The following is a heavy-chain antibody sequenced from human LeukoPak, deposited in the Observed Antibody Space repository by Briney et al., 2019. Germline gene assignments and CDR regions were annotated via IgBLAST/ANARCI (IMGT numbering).Heavy chain of an antibody. V-gene: IGHV3-23*01. CDR3: VQDWAWGAFAY. CDR1: GFTFSSYG. D-gene: IGHD7-27*01. J-gene: IGHJ4*02. CDR2: IVGDAGRT. Sequence: GGSLRLSCTASGFTFSSYGMNWVRQAPGKGLEWVSGIVGDAGRTYYADSVKGRFTIYRDNSKNTLYLQMNSLGAEDTAVYYCVQDWAWGAFAYWGQGALVTVSS.